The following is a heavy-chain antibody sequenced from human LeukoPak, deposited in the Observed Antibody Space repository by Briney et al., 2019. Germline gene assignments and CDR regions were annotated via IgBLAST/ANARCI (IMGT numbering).Heavy chain of an antibody. CDR1: GYTLTDYY. V-gene: IGHV1-69*13. J-gene: IGHJ4*02. Sequence: SVKVSCKASGYTLTDYYMHWVRQAPGQGLEWMGGIIPIFGTANYAQKFQGRVTITADESTSTAYMELSSLRSEDTAVYYCARRASGRYKYFDYWGQGTLVTVSS. CDR2: IIPIFGTA. CDR3: ARRASGRYKYFDY. D-gene: IGHD6-19*01.